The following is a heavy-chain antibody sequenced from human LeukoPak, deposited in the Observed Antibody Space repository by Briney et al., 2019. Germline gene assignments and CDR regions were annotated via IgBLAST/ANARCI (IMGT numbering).Heavy chain of an antibody. D-gene: IGHD1-7*01. J-gene: IGHJ6*03. CDR1: GYTFTKFG. CDR2: INPYNGNT. CDR3: ARKRGEYKWNYELADYYMDV. Sequence: ASVKVSCKASGYTFTKFGISWVRQAPGQGLEWMGWINPYNGNTNFAQKFQGRVIMTTDTSTSTAYMELRSLRSDDTAVYYCARKRGEYKWNYELADYYMDVWGKGTTVTVSS. V-gene: IGHV1-18*01.